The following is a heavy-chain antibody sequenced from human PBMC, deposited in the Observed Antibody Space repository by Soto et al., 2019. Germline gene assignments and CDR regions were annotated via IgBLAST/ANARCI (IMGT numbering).Heavy chain of an antibody. D-gene: IGHD5-18*01. V-gene: IGHV1-24*01. Sequence: ASVKVSCKVSGYTLTELSMHWVRQAPGKGLEWMGGFDPEDGETIYAQKFQGRVTMTEDTSTDTAYMELSSVRSEDTAVYYCATAGLNAAMDPFDYWGQGTLVTVSS. CDR1: GYTLTELS. CDR2: FDPEDGET. J-gene: IGHJ4*02. CDR3: ATAGLNAAMDPFDY.